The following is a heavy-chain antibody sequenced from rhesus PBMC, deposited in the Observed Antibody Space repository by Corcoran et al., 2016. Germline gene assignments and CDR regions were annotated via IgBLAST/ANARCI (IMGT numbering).Heavy chain of an antibody. CDR2: IYGSGGST. V-gene: IGHV4-160*01. D-gene: IGHD3-34*01. CDR1: GGSISGYY. Sequence: QVQLQESGPGLVKPSEPLSLTCSVSGGSISGYYWSWIRQPPGKGLAWIGRIYGSGGSTDYNPSLKSRVTISTDTSKKQFSLKLRSVTAADTAVYYCAILPWVTIMFGGFDVWGPGVLVTVSS. J-gene: IGHJ5-1*01. CDR3: AILPWVTIMFGGFDV.